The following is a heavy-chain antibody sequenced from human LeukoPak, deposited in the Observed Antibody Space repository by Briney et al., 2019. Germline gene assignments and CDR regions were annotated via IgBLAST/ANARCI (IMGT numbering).Heavy chain of an antibody. V-gene: IGHV1-69*13. Sequence: ASVKVSCKASGGTFSSYAISWVRQAPGQGLEWMGGIIPIFGTANYAQKIQGRVTITADESTSTAYMELSSLRSEDTAVYYCARDRGEYSSSPGGMDVWGQGTTVTVSS. CDR1: GGTFSSYA. CDR2: IIPIFGTA. CDR3: ARDRGEYSSSPGGMDV. D-gene: IGHD6-6*01. J-gene: IGHJ6*02.